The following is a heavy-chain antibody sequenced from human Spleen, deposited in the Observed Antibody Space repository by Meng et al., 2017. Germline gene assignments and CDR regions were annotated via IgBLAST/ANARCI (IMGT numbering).Heavy chain of an antibody. CDR1: GFTFSNYA. D-gene: IGHD5-18*01. V-gene: IGHV3-48*03. CDR3: ARGIQLWARWDY. Sequence: GESLKISCAASGFTFSNYAMSWVRQAPGKGLEWVSYISSSGSTIYYADSVKGRFTISRDNAKNSLYLQMNSLRAEDTAVYYCARGIQLWARWDYWGQGTLVTVSS. J-gene: IGHJ4*02. CDR2: ISSSGSTI.